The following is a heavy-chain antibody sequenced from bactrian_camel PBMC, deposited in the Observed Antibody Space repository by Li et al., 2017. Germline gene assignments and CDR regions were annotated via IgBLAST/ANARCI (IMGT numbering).Heavy chain of an antibody. Sequence: DVQLVESGGGSVQAGGSLRLSCAASGFDFAAYGMDWFRQAAGKGLEWVSAINSGDGNTYYSDSVKGRFTISRDNAKNTLYPQLNRVKTEDTATYYCAALYTGISGCYSTSLVPASFEHWGQGTQVTVS. CDR2: INSGDGNT. D-gene: IGHD2*01. V-gene: IGHV3S40*01. CDR1: GFDFAAYG. CDR3: AALYTGISGCYSTSLVPASFEH. J-gene: IGHJ4*01.